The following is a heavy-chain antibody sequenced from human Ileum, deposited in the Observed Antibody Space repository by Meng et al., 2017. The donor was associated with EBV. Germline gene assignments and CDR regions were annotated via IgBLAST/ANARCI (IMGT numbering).Heavy chain of an antibody. V-gene: IGHV3-74*01. Sequence: VHLAGYGGGLVQPGGSLRFSCAASGFTFSDYWMHWVRQAPGKGLVWVSHITSDGSSTNYADSVKGRFTISRDNAKNTLYLQMNSLRAEDAAVYYCATVRDGYPRLFDYWGQGTLVTVSS. D-gene: IGHD5-24*01. CDR3: ATVRDGYPRLFDY. J-gene: IGHJ4*02. CDR1: GFTFSDYW. CDR2: ITSDGSST.